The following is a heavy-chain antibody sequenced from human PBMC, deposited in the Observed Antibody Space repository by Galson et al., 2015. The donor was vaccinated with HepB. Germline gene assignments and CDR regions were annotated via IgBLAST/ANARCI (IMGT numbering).Heavy chain of an antibody. CDR1: GYTLTELS. CDR2: FDPEDGET. V-gene: IGHV1-24*01. D-gene: IGHD1-26*01. J-gene: IGHJ6*02. CDR3: ATKGGSSIDIYYYYYGMDV. Sequence: SVKVSCKVSGYTLTELSMHWVRQAPGKGLEWMGGFDPEDGETIYAQKFQGRVTMTEDTSTDTAYMELSSLRSEDTAVYYCATKGGSSIDIYYYYYGMDVWGQGTTVTVSS.